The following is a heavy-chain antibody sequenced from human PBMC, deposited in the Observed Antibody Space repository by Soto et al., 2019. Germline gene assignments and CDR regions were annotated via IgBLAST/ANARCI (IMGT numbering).Heavy chain of an antibody. CDR2: IIPIFGTA. CDR3: GTSAPHHSYCMDL. Sequence: QVQLVQSGAEVKKPGSSVKVSCKASGGTFSRYGISWVRQAPGQGLEWMGGIIPIFGTANYAQQFQGRVTIIADESSGTVYMWLSSERAEDTAVYYCGTSAPHHSYCMDLWGHGTTVTVSS. CDR1: GGTFSRYG. V-gene: IGHV1-69*12. J-gene: IGHJ6*02.